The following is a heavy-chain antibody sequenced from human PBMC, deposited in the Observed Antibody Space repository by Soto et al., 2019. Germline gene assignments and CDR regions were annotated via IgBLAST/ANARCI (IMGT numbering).Heavy chain of an antibody. CDR2: TYLRSKWYN. D-gene: IGHD2-15*01. V-gene: IGHV6-1*01. Sequence: QVQLQQSGPGLVKPSQTLSLTCGISGDSVSSNSATWNWIRQSPSRGLEWLGRTYLRSKWYNEYAVSVKSRIAISPDTSKNHFSLQRSSVTPADTAVYFCARAAVAFDAFDLWGQGTVVTVSA. CDR3: ARAAVAFDAFDL. CDR1: GDSVSSNSAT. J-gene: IGHJ3*01.